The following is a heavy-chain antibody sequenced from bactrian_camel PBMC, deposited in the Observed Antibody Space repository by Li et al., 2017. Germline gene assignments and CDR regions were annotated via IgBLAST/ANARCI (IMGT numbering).Heavy chain of an antibody. D-gene: IGHD2*01. J-gene: IGHJ4*01. V-gene: IGHV3S53*01. CDR1: GYMFVRSNY. CDR2: IDSHGGT. Sequence: VQLVESGGGSVQAGGSLRLTCALNGYMFVRSNYMGWFRQAPGKEREGVAAIDSHGGTAYADSATGRFTISQDNAKVTFYLQMDSLKPEDTAMYYCAVSRSGCLTSCRGTYCPRPVGSQGTQVTVS.